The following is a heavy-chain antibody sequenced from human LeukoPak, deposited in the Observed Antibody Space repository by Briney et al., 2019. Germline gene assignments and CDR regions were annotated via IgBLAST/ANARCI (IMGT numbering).Heavy chain of an antibody. CDR3: ARGALTYSSDY. D-gene: IGHD2-21*01. J-gene: IGHJ4*02. V-gene: IGHV4-59*08. CDR1: GGSLSSYY. Sequence: PSETLSLTCTVSGGSLSSYYWNWIRQPPGKGLEWIGYIYYSGSTNCNPSLKSRVTISVDTSKNQFSLKLSSVTAADTAVYYCARGALTYSSDYWGQGTLVTVSS. CDR2: IYYSGST.